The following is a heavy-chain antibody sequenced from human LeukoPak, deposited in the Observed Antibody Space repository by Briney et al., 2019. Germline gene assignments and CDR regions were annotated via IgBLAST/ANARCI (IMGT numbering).Heavy chain of an antibody. CDR1: GFTFSDYY. CDR2: ISSSSSDT. Sequence: GGSLRLSCAASGFTFSDYYMSWIRQAPGKGLECVSYISSSSSDTKYADSVKGRFTISRDNAKNSLYLQMNSLRGEDTAVYYCARGAQLHAFDLWGQGTMVIVSS. J-gene: IGHJ3*01. CDR3: ARGAQLHAFDL. D-gene: IGHD1-7*01. V-gene: IGHV3-11*05.